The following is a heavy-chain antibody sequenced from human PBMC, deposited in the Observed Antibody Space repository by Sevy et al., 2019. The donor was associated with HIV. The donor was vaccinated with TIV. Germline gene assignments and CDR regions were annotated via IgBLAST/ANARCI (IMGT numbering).Heavy chain of an antibody. J-gene: IGHJ4*02. V-gene: IGHV3-7*01. Sequence: GGSLRLSCAASGFTFGDYYMGWVRKAPGKGLEWLANINQDGSQKNYVDSVKGRFTISRDNAKNSLSLQMNSLRVDDTAVYYCARELWPGDYWGQGTQVTVSS. CDR1: GFTFGDYY. CDR2: INQDGSQK. D-gene: IGHD2-21*01. CDR3: ARELWPGDY.